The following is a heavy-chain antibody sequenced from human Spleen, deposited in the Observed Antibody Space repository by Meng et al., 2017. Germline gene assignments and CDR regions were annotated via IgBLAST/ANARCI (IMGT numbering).Heavy chain of an antibody. J-gene: IGHJ4*02. CDR3: ARATRTVTNDY. D-gene: IGHD4-17*01. CDR2: ISYDGSNK. Sequence: GESLKISCAASGFTFSSCAMSWVRQAPGKGLEWVAVISYDGSNKYYADSVKGRFTISRDNSKNTLYLQMNSLRAEDTAVYYCARATRTVTNDYWGQGTLVTVSS. V-gene: IGHV3-30*01. CDR1: GFTFSSCA.